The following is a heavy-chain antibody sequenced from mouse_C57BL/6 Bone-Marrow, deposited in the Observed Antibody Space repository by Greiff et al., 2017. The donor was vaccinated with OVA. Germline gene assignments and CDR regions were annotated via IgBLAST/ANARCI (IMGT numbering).Heavy chain of an antibody. D-gene: IGHD2-4*01. CDR2: IYPGDGDT. V-gene: IGHV1-80*01. J-gene: IGHJ3*01. Sequence: VQLQQSGAELVKPGASVKISCKASGYAFSSYWMNWVKQRPGKGLEWIGQIYPGDGDTNYNGKFKGKATLTADKSSSTAYMQLSSLTSEDSAVYCCARDDYAPCPFGYWGQGTLVTVSA. CDR1: GYAFSSYW. CDR3: ARDDYAPCPFGY.